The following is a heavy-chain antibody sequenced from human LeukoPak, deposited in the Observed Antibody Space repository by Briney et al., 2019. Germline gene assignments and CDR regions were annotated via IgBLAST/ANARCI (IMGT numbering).Heavy chain of an antibody. CDR3: ARWAYSYGSGGYYFDY. V-gene: IGHV3-7*01. D-gene: IGHD5-18*01. J-gene: IGHJ4*02. CDR1: GFTFSSYW. CDR2: IKQDGSEK. Sequence: PGGSLRLSCAASGFTFSSYWMSWVRQAPGKGLEWVANIKQDGSEKYYVDSVKGRFTISRDNAKNSLYLQMNSLRAEDTAVYYCARWAYSYGSGGYYFDYWGQGTLVTVSS.